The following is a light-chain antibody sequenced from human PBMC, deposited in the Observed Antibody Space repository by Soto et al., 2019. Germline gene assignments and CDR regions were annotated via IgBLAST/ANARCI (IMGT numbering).Light chain of an antibody. J-gene: IGKJ3*01. V-gene: IGKV3-20*01. CDR1: QSVSSSY. CDR2: GAS. CDR3: QQYGSSPGFT. Sequence: EIVLTQSPGTLSLSPGERATLSCRASQSVSSSYLAWYQQKPGQAPRLLIYGASSRATGIPDRFSGSGSGTDFTRTISRLEPEDFAVYYCQQYGSSPGFTFGHGTKVDIK.